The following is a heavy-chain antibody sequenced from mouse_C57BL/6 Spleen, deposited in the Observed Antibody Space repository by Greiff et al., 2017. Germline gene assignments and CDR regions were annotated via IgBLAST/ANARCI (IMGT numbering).Heavy chain of an antibody. CDR1: GYTSPSYW. V-gene: IGHV1-64*01. Sequence: QVQLQQPGAELVKPGASVKLSCKASGYTSPSYWMHGGNQRPGQGLEWIGMIHPNSGSTNNNEKFKSKATLTVDKSSSTAYMQLSSLTSEDSAVYYCATQNWDEDYWGQGTTLTVSS. D-gene: IGHD4-1*01. CDR2: IHPNSGST. CDR3: ATQNWDEDY. J-gene: IGHJ2*01.